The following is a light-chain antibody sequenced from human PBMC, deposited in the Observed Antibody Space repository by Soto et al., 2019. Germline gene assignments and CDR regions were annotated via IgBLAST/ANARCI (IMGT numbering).Light chain of an antibody. CDR1: QSVSSGY. J-gene: IGKJ1*01. CDR2: GAF. Sequence: EIVLTQSPGTLSLSPGERATLSCRASQSVSSGYLAWYQQKPGQAPRLLIYGAFSMATGIPDMFSGSGSGTVLTLTISILEPEEFVVDYCLQYGSSQWTFGQGTKVEIK. CDR3: LQYGSSQWT. V-gene: IGKV3-20*01.